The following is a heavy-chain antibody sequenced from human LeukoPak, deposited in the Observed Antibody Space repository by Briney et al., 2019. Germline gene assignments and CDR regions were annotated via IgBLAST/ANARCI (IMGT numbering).Heavy chain of an antibody. CDR2: INSDGSST. J-gene: IGHJ6*02. CDR3: ARDLYASGWSQYGMDV. CDR1: GFTFSNYW. Sequence: GGSLRLSCAASGFTFSNYWMHWVRQDPGKGLVWVSRINSDGSSTSYADSVKGRLTISRDNAKNTLYLQMDSLRAEDMAVYYCARDLYASGWSQYGMDVWGQGTTVTVSS. V-gene: IGHV3-74*01. D-gene: IGHD6-19*01.